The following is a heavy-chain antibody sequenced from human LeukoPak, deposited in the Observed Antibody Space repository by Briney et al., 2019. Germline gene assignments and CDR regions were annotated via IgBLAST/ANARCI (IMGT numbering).Heavy chain of an antibody. V-gene: IGHV4-31*03. CDR1: GGSISSGGYY. CDR2: IYYSGST. D-gene: IGHD3-22*01. CDR3: ARDSGNYYNSSGLVFDY. Sequence: PSQTLSLTCTVSGGSISSGGYYWSWIRQHPGTGLEWIGYIYYSGSTYYNPSLKSRVTISVDTSKNQFSLKLSSVTAADTAVYYCARDSGNYYNSSGLVFDYWGQGTLVTVSS. J-gene: IGHJ4*02.